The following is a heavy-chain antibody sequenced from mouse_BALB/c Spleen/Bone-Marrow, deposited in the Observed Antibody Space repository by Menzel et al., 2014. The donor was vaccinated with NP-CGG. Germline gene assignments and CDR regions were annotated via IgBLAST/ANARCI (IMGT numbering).Heavy chain of an antibody. CDR3: GREIYYGNPDY. D-gene: IGHD2-1*01. V-gene: IGHV1-37*01. J-gene: IGHJ2*01. Sequence: EVKLMESGPELVKPGASVKISCKASGYSFTGYFMNWEKQSHGKSLEWIGRINPYNGDTFYNQKFKGKATLTVDKSSSTAHMELLSLTSEDSVVYYCGREIYYGNPDYWGQGTTLTVSS. CDR2: INPYNGDT. CDR1: GYSFTGYF.